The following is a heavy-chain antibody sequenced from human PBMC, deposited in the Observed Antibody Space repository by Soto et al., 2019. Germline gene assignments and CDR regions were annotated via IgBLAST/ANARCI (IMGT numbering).Heavy chain of an antibody. CDR3: ARLIGVVVAATQGWFDP. CDR2: IYYSGST. J-gene: IGHJ5*02. CDR1: GGSISRSTYY. Sequence: PSETLSLICTVSGGSISRSTYYWGWIRQPPGKGLEWIGSIYYSGSTYYRPSLKSRVTISVDTSKNQFSLKLSSVTAADTAVYYCARLIGVVVAATQGWFDPWGQGTLVTVSS. D-gene: IGHD2-15*01. V-gene: IGHV4-39*01.